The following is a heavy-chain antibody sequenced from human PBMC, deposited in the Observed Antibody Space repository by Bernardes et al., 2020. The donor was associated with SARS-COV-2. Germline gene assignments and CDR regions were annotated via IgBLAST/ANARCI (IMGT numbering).Heavy chain of an antibody. J-gene: IGHJ4*02. CDR2: ITGDGGNT. Sequence: GSLSLSCAASGFTFDDYAMHWVRQAPGKGLEWISLITGDGGNTFYADSMKGRFTISRDNSKNSLYLQIHSLRTEDTALYYCAKDIGGGGALDYWGQGTLVTVSS. CDR1: GFTFDDYA. D-gene: IGHD3-10*01. V-gene: IGHV3-43*02. CDR3: AKDIGGGGALDY.